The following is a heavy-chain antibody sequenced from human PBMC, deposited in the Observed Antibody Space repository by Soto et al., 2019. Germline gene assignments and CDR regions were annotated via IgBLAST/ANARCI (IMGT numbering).Heavy chain of an antibody. CDR3: VHIMTAVTTFGMDV. D-gene: IGHD4-17*01. CDR1: GFSLTTTGSG. J-gene: IGHJ6*02. V-gene: IGHV2-5*02. CDR2: IYWDDDK. Sequence: QITLKESGPTLVKPTQTLTLTCTFSGFSLTTTGSGVGWIRQPPGKALEWLALIYWDDDKRYSPSLKSRLTITKFTSKNQVVLTMTNMDPVDTGTYFCVHIMTAVTTFGMDVWGQGTTVTVSS.